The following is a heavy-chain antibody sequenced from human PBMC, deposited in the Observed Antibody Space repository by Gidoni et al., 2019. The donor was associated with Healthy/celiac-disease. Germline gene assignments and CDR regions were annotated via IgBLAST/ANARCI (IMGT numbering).Heavy chain of an antibody. CDR1: GFTFSSYC. CDR3: ERRKILRYCSSTSCHYPDAFDI. J-gene: IGHJ3*02. Sequence: EVQLVESGGGLVQPGGSLRLSCAASGFTFSSYCMSWVRQAPGKGLEWVANIKQDGSEKYYGDAVKGRFTISRDNAKNSLYLQMNSLRAEDTAVYYCERRKILRYCSSTSCHYPDAFDIWGQGTMVTVSS. D-gene: IGHD2-2*01. V-gene: IGHV3-7*03. CDR2: IKQDGSEK.